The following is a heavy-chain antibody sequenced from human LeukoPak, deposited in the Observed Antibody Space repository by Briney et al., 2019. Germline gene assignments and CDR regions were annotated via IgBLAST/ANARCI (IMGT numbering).Heavy chain of an antibody. CDR1: GFTFSKYW. D-gene: IGHD6-19*01. CDR2: INTDGTVT. Sequence: SGGSLTLSCAASGFTFSKYWMLWVRQAPGKGLESVSRINTDGTVTTYADSVKGRLTVSSDNADNTMFLQMNSVRDEDTAVYYCATKQWLAPPPDSWGQGTPVTVSS. J-gene: IGHJ4*02. V-gene: IGHV3-74*01. CDR3: ATKQWLAPPPDS.